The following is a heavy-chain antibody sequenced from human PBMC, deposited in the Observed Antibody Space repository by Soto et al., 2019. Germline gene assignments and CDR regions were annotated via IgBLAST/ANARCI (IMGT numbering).Heavy chain of an antibody. V-gene: IGHV1-24*01. Sequence: ASVKVSCKVSGYTLTELSIHWVRRAPGKGLEWMGGFDPEDGETIYAQKFQGRVTMXEXTSTDTAYMELSSLRSEDTAVYYCVQYQLLWSWFDPWGQGTLVTVSS. CDR2: FDPEDGET. CDR1: GYTLTELS. J-gene: IGHJ5*02. CDR3: VQYQLLWSWFDP. D-gene: IGHD2-2*01.